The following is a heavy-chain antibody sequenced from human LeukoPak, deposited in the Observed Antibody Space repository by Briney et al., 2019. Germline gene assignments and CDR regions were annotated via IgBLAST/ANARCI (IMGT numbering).Heavy chain of an antibody. CDR1: GFTFSSYW. Sequence: GGSLRLSCAASGFTFSSYWMTWVRQAPGKGLEWVASVKKDASEKYYVDSVKGRFTISRDNAKNSLYLQMNSLRAEDTAVYYCATESKLIDYGSGPHGDAFDIWGQGTMVTVSS. CDR3: ATESKLIDYGSGPHGDAFDI. CDR2: VKKDASEK. V-gene: IGHV3-7*03. D-gene: IGHD3-10*01. J-gene: IGHJ3*02.